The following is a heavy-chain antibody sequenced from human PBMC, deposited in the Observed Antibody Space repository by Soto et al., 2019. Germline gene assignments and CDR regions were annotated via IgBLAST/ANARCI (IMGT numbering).Heavy chain of an antibody. Sequence: PGESLKISCKGSEYSFPHYWIGWVPQMPGKGLEWMGIIYPEDSEVRYSPALQGQVTISADKSISTAFLQWSSLGASDTAIYYCARHLYFDSSGYYFDQWGQGTPVTVSS. CDR1: EYSFPHYW. D-gene: IGHD3-22*01. V-gene: IGHV5-51*01. CDR2: IYPEDSEV. J-gene: IGHJ4*02. CDR3: ARHLYFDSSGYYFDQ.